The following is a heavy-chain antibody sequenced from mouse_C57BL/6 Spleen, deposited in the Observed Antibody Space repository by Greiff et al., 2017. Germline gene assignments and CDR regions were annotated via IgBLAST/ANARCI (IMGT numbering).Heavy chain of an antibody. Sequence: EVKLVESGGGLVQPGGSLSLSCAASGFTFTDYYMSWVRQPPGKALEWLGFIRNKANGYTTEYSASVKGRFTISRDNSQSILYLQMNALRGEDSATYYCASPDSSGFSWFAYWGQGTLVTVSA. CDR2: IRNKANGYTT. D-gene: IGHD3-2*02. V-gene: IGHV7-3*01. J-gene: IGHJ3*01. CDR3: ASPDSSGFSWFAY. CDR1: GFTFTDYY.